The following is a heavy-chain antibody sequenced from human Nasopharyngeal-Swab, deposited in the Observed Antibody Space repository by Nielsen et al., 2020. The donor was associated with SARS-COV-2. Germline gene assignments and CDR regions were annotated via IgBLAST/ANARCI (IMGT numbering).Heavy chain of an antibody. CDR2: IGDKDHNYAT. CDR1: GFIFSASA. V-gene: IGHV3-73*01. Sequence: GGSLSPSCAPSGFIFSASAIHWARQASGKGLEWVGRIGDKDHNYATTYGASVQGRFTISRDDSKNTAFLQMDSLKTEDTALYYCTTDFYFDYWGQGTLVTVSS. J-gene: IGHJ4*02. CDR3: TTDFYFDY.